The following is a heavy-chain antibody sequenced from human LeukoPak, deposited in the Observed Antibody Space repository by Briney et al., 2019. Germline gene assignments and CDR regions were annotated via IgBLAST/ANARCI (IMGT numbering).Heavy chain of an antibody. V-gene: IGHV3-21*01. D-gene: IGHD4-23*01. CDR1: GFTFSSYS. CDR2: ISSSSGYI. CDR3: ARARRAVARGDAFDI. Sequence: GGSLRLSCAASGFTFSSYSMNWVRQAPGKGLEWVSSISSSSGYIYYADSVKGRFTISRDNAKNSLYLQMNSLRAEDTAVYYCARARRAVARGDAFDIWGQGTMVTVSS. J-gene: IGHJ3*02.